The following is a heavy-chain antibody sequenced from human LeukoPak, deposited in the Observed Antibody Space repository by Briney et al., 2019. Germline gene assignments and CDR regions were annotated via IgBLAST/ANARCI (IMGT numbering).Heavy chain of an antibody. CDR1: GFTLSSYA. Sequence: GGSLRLSCAASGFTLSSYAMTWVRQAPGKGLEWVSAISGSGGSTYHADSVKGRFTISRDNSKNTLYLQMNSLRAEDTAVYYCAKSVPEGEWVWLGMDVWGQGTTVTVSS. CDR3: AKSVPEGEWVWLGMDV. D-gene: IGHD3-3*01. CDR2: ISGSGGST. J-gene: IGHJ6*02. V-gene: IGHV3-23*01.